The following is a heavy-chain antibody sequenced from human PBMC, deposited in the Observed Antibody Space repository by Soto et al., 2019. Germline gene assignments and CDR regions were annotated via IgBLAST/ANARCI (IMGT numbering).Heavy chain of an antibody. CDR2: IYYSGST. Sequence: SETLSLTCIVSGDSISSSNHYWGWIRQPPGKGLEWIGSIYYSGSTYYNPSLKSRVTISVDTSKNQFSLKLSSVTAADTAVYYCARISGSGWDLEYFDYWGQGTLVTVSS. D-gene: IGHD6-19*01. CDR1: GDSISSSNHY. CDR3: ARISGSGWDLEYFDY. V-gene: IGHV4-39*01. J-gene: IGHJ4*02.